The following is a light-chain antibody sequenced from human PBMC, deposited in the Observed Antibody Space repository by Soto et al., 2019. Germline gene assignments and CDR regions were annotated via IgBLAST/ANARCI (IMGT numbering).Light chain of an antibody. CDR2: AAS. CDR1: QSVSSSY. J-gene: IGKJ5*01. CDR3: QYHGSSPIT. V-gene: IGKV3-20*01. Sequence: EIVLTQSPGTLSFSQGERATLSCRASQSVSSSYLAWYQQKPGQAPRLLIFAASSRASGIPDRFSGSGSGTDFTLTISRLEPEDFALFYCQYHGSSPITFGQGTRLEIK.